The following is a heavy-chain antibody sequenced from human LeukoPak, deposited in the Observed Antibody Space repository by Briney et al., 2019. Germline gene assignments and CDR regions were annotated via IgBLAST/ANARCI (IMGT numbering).Heavy chain of an antibody. D-gene: IGHD6-25*01. J-gene: IGHJ5*02. CDR3: ATYSSASFDP. CDR2: IYQSGST. V-gene: IGHV4-39*01. Sequence: SETLSLTCTVSGGSISSSSYYWGWIRQPPGTGLEWIVRIYQSGSTYYNPALKSRVTISVDTSKNQFSLKLSSVTAADTAVYYCATYSSASFDPWGEGTLVTVSS. CDR1: GGSISSSSYY.